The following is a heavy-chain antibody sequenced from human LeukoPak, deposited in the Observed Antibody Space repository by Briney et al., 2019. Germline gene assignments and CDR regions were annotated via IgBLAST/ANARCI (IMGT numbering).Heavy chain of an antibody. D-gene: IGHD6-19*01. V-gene: IGHV3-11*04. J-gene: IGHJ3*02. CDR3: APSSGWYRGGFGAFDI. CDR2: ISNTGSFI. Sequence: GGSLRLSCAASGLTFSDEYMSWIRQAPGKGLEWVSYISNTGSFISYADSVKGRFTISRDNAKNSLYLQMNSLRAEDTAVYYCAPSSGWYRGGFGAFDIWGQGTMVTVSS. CDR1: GLTFSDEY.